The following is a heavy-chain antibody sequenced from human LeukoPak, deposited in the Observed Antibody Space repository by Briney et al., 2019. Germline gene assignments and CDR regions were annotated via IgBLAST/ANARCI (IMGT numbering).Heavy chain of an antibody. CDR1: GYGFTNYW. V-gene: IGHV5-10-1*01. J-gene: IGHJ4*02. Sequence: GESLRISCKGSGYGFTNYWINWVRQMPGKGLEWMGKIDPSDSYTNYSPSFQGHVTISADKSISTAYLQWSSLKASDTAMYYCARSLSSGWPGFGYWGQGALVTVSS. CDR2: IDPSDSYT. CDR3: ARSLSSGWPGFGY. D-gene: IGHD6-19*01.